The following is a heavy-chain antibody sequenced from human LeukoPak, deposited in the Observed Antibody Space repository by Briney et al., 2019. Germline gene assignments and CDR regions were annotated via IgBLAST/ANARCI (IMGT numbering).Heavy chain of an antibody. V-gene: IGHV3-30-3*01. CDR1: GFTFSSYA. Sequence: GGSLRLSCAASGFTFSSYAMHWVRQAPGKGLEWVAVISYDGSNKYYADSVKGRFTISRDNSKNTLYLQMNSLRAEDTAVYYCARQTGKYYYYYMDVWGKGTTVTVSS. J-gene: IGHJ6*03. D-gene: IGHD1-1*01. CDR2: ISYDGSNK. CDR3: ARQTGKYYYYYMDV.